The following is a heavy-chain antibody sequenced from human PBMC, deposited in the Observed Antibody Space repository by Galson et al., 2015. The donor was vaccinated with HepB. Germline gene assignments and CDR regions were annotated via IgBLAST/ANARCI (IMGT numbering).Heavy chain of an antibody. D-gene: IGHD4-23*01. CDR1: GGSISSGGYY. Sequence: ETLSLTCTVSGGSISSGGYYWSWIRQPPGEGLEGIGEINHSGSTNCNPSLKSRVTISVDTSKNQISLKLSSVTAADTAVYYCARVLRDGGYYYYGMDVWGQGITVTVSS. CDR3: ARVLRDGGYYYYGMDV. V-gene: IGHV4-39*07. J-gene: IGHJ6*02. CDR2: INHSGST.